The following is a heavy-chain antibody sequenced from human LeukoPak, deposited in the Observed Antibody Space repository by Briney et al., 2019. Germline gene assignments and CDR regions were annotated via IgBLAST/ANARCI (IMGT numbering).Heavy chain of an antibody. CDR1: GGSFSGYY. V-gene: IGHV4-34*01. J-gene: IGHJ5*02. Sequence: PSETLSLTCAVYGGSFSGYYWTWLRQPPGQGLEWIGEMNHSGSANYNPSLKSRVTISVDTSKKQCSLRLSSVTAADTAVYYCATLRGATVAHNWFDLWGQGTRVTVSS. CDR2: MNHSGSA. D-gene: IGHD6-19*01. CDR3: ATLRGATVAHNWFDL.